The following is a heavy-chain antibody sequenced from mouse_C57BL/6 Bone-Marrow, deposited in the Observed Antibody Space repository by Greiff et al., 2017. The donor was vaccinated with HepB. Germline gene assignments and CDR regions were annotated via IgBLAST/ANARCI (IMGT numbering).Heavy chain of an antibody. J-gene: IGHJ1*03. D-gene: IGHD1-1*01. CDR3: AREPPGSSPWYFDV. CDR2: INPGSGGT. V-gene: IGHV1-54*01. Sequence: LQESGAELVRPGTSVKVSCKASGYAFTNYLIEWVKQRPGQGLEWIGVINPGSGGTNYNEKFKGKATLTADKSSSTAYMQLSSLTSEDSAVYFCAREPPGSSPWYFDVWGTGTTVTVSS. CDR1: GYAFTNYL.